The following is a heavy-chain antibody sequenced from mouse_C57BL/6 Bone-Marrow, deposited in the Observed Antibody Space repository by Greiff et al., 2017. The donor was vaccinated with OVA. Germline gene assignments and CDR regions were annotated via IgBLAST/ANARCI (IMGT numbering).Heavy chain of an antibody. J-gene: IGHJ4*01. CDR2: INPYNGGT. CDR1: GYTFTDYY. D-gene: IGHD1-1*01. Sequence: EVQLQQSGPVLVKPGASVKMSCKASGYTFTDYYMNWVKQSHGKSLEWIGVINPYNGGTSYNQKFKGKATLTVDKSSSTAYMELNSLTSEDSAVYYCGITTRAMDYWGQGTSVTVSS. V-gene: IGHV1-19*01. CDR3: GITTRAMDY.